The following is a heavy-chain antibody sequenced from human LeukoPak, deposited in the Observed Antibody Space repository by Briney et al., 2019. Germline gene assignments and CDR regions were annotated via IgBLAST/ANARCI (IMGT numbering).Heavy chain of an antibody. Sequence: GESLKISCKGSGYSSTSYWIGWVRQMPGKGLEWMGIIFPGDSDTRYSPSFQGQVTISADKSINSAYLQWNSLKASDTAIYYCARRGAVGAAFFDYWGQGTLVPVSS. V-gene: IGHV5-51*01. CDR1: GYSSTSYW. CDR3: ARRGAVGAAFFDY. CDR2: IFPGDSDT. D-gene: IGHD1-26*01. J-gene: IGHJ4*02.